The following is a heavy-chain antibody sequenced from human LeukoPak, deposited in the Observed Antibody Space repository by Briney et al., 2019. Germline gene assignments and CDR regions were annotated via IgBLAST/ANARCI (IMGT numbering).Heavy chain of an antibody. CDR3: ARPAYTAAYDL. V-gene: IGHV3-7*01. CDR1: GFTFSTYW. CDR2: MKGDGSET. D-gene: IGHD3-16*01. Sequence: GGSLRLSCAASGFTFSTYWMTWVRQAPGKGLEWVANMKGDGSETHYVDSVKGRFTISRDNAKNSLYLQMNSMRAEDTAVYYCARPAYTAAYDLWGQGTMVTVSS. J-gene: IGHJ3*01.